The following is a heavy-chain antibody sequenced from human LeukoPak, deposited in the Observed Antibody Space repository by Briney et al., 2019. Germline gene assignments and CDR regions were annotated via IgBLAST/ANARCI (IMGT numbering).Heavy chain of an antibody. CDR1: GFTFSSSA. V-gene: IGHV3-23*01. Sequence: GGSLRLSCAASGFTFSSSAMSWVRQAPAKGLEWVSSITDSGDGTYYADSVKGRFTISRDDSKNTLYLQMNSLRAEDTAVYYCLTRSLVAVTGNYYMDVWGKGTTVTVSS. D-gene: IGHD6-19*01. CDR3: LTRSLVAVTGNYYMDV. CDR2: ITDSGDGT. J-gene: IGHJ6*03.